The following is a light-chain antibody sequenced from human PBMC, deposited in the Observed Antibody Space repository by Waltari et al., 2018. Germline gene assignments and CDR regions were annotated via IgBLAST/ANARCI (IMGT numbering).Light chain of an antibody. CDR1: SSDVGSYNL. J-gene: IGLJ1*01. Sequence: QSALTQTASVSGSPGQSITSPCTGTSSDVGSYNLGSLYQQHPAKAPKLMIFEVSKRPSGVSNRFSGSKSGNTASLTISWLQADDEADYYCCSYAGSSFVFGTGTKVTVL. CDR2: EVS. CDR3: CSYAGSSFV. V-gene: IGLV2-23*02.